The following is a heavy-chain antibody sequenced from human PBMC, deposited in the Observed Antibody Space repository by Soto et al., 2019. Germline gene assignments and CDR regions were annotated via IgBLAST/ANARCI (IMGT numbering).Heavy chain of an antibody. CDR2: VKQDGSEI. V-gene: IGHV3-7*05. D-gene: IGHD6-19*01. CDR3: ARDPGISSGWYYFDY. CDR1: GFTFSNHW. Sequence: EVHLVESRGGLVQSGGSLRLSCAASGFTFSNHWMTWVRQAPGKGLEWVASVKQDGSEIYYGDSVKGRFTISRDNAKNSLFLQLNSLRAEDTAMYYCARDPGISSGWYYFDYWGQGTLVTVSS. J-gene: IGHJ4*02.